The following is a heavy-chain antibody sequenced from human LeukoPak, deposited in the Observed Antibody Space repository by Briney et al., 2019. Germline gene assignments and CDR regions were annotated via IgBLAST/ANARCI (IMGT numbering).Heavy chain of an antibody. J-gene: IGHJ4*02. CDR1: GFPFTSYA. Sequence: GGSLRLSCAASGFPFTSYAMTWVRQAPGKGLEWVSGISHSGDATYSADSVKGRFTISRYNSGNTVYLQMNSLRAEDTAVYYCAKGYDFWSGYYFDYWGQGTLVTVSS. V-gene: IGHV3-23*01. D-gene: IGHD3-3*01. CDR3: AKGYDFWSGYYFDY. CDR2: ISHSGDAT.